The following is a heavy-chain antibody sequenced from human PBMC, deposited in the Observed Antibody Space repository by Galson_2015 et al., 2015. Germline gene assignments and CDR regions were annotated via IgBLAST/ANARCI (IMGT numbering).Heavy chain of an antibody. V-gene: IGHV1-46*01. J-gene: IGHJ6*02. Sequence: SVKVSCKAFGYTFTSYYIHWVRQAPGQGLEWMGIIYPSVGSTTYAQKFQGRVTMTRDTSPSTVYMELSSQTSEDAAVYYCAPRRPCSGGTCYGLDVWGQGTTVTVSS. CDR2: IYPSVGST. CDR1: GYTFTSYY. CDR3: APRRPCSGGTCYGLDV. D-gene: IGHD2-15*01.